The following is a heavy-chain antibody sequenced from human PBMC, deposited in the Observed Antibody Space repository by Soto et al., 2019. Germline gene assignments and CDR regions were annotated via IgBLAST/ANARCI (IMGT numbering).Heavy chain of an antibody. Sequence: SVKVSCKASGYTFTSYGISWVRQAPGQGLEWMGRIIPILGIANYAQKFQGRVTITADKSTSTAYMELSSLRSEDTAVYYCARRAEGATGPFDYWGQGTLVTVSS. V-gene: IGHV1-69*04. J-gene: IGHJ4*02. CDR1: GYTFTSYG. CDR2: IIPILGIA. D-gene: IGHD1-26*01. CDR3: ARRAEGATGPFDY.